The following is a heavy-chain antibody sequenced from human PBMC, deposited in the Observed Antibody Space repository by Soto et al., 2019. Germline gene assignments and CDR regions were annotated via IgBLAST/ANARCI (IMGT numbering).Heavy chain of an antibody. CDR2: ISAYNGNT. V-gene: IGHV1-18*01. CDR3: ARGLILGYCSSTSCYVDYFDY. J-gene: IGHJ4*02. D-gene: IGHD2-2*01. CDR1: GYTFTSYG. Sequence: ASVKVSCKASGYTFTSYGISWVRQAPGQGLEWMGWISAYNGNTNYAQKLQGRVTMTTDTSTSTAYMELRSLRSDDTAVYYCARGLILGYCSSTSCYVDYFDYWGQGTLVTVSS.